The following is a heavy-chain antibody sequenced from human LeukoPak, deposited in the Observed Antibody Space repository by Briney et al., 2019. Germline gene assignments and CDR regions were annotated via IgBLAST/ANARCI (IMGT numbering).Heavy chain of an antibody. CDR1: GGFISSSSYY. CDR2: IYYSGST. CDR3: ARLPYSYYYDSSGYYFRYFDY. D-gene: IGHD3-22*01. Sequence: PSETLSLTCTVSGGFISSSSYYWGWIRQPPGKGLEWIGSIYYSGSTYYNPSLKSRVTISVDTSKNQFSLKLSSVTAADTAVYYCARLPYSYYYDSSGYYFRYFDYWGQGTLVTVSS. J-gene: IGHJ4*02. V-gene: IGHV4-39*01.